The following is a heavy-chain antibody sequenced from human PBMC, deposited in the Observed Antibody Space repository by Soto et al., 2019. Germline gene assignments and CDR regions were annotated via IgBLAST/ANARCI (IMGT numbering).Heavy chain of an antibody. D-gene: IGHD4-4*01. CDR3: AKGSNHCDY. Sequence: EVQLVESGGGLVQPGGSLRLSCAASGFTFSPFWMHWVRQVPWKGPVWVSRINSDGNSTSYADSVKGRFTISRDNAKNTLYLQMNSLRVEDTAVYYCAKGSNHCDYWGQGTLVTVSS. V-gene: IGHV3-74*01. J-gene: IGHJ4*02. CDR1: GFTFSPFW. CDR2: INSDGNST.